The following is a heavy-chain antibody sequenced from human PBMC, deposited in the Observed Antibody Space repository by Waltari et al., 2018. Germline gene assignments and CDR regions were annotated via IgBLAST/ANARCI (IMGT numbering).Heavy chain of an antibody. V-gene: IGHV3-74*01. J-gene: IGHJ4*02. Sequence: TSIGYADSVKGRFTISRDNAKNTLYLQMKSLRAEDTAVYYCADAHSSGWFRPPLYYFDYWGQGTLVTVSS. CDR2: TSI. CDR3: ADAHSSGWFRPPLYYFDY. D-gene: IGHD6-19*01.